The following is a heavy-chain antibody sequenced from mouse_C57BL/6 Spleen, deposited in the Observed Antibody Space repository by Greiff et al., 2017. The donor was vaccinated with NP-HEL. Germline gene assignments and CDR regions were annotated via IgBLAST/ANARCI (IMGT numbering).Heavy chain of an antibody. CDR2: IHPSDSYT. CDR3: AIRLDGYAMDY. Sequence: QVQLQQPGAELVKPGASVKVSCKASGYTFTSYWMHWVKQRPGQGLEWIGRIHPSDSYTNYNQKFKGKATLTVDKSSSTAYMQLSSLTSEASAVYYCAIRLDGYAMDYWGQGTSVTVSS. D-gene: IGHD2-3*01. CDR1: GYTFTSYW. J-gene: IGHJ4*01. V-gene: IGHV1-74*01.